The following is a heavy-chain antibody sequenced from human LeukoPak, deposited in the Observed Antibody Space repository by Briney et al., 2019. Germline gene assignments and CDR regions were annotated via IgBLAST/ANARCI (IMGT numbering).Heavy chain of an antibody. J-gene: IGHJ4*02. CDR3: VRDRGGLPIVY. CDR2: IKQDGREK. Sequence: PGGSLRLSCAASGFTFSSYWMSWVRQAPGKGLEWVANIKQDGREKYYVDSGKGRFTISRDNAKNSLYLQMNSLRVEDTAVYYCVRDRGGLPIVYWGQGTLVTVSS. V-gene: IGHV3-7*01. D-gene: IGHD3-10*01. CDR1: GFTFSSYW.